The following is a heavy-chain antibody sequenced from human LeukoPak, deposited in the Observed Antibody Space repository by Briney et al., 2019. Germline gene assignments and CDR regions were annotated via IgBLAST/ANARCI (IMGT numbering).Heavy chain of an antibody. Sequence: SGTLSLTCAVSGGSISSGGYFWSWIRQPPGKGLEWIGYIYHSGSTYYNPSLKSRVTISVDRSKNQFSLKLSSVTAADTAAYYCARGLVGATFDIWGQGTMVTVSS. CDR1: GGSISSGGYF. D-gene: IGHD1-26*01. CDR2: IYHSGST. CDR3: ARGLVGATFDI. V-gene: IGHV4-30-2*01. J-gene: IGHJ3*02.